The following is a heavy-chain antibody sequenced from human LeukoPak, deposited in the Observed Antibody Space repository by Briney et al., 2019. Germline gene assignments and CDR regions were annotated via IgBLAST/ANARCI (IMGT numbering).Heavy chain of an antibody. J-gene: IGHJ4*02. D-gene: IGHD2-21*01. Sequence: QPGGSLRLSCAASGFTFSSHAMNWARQAPGKGLEWVSAISGSGGSTYYADSVKGRFTISRDNSKNTVFLQMNSLRAEDTALYYCTRDAYCGGDCYRPNFDYWGQGTLVTVSS. V-gene: IGHV3-23*01. CDR2: ISGSGGST. CDR3: TRDAYCGGDCYRPNFDY. CDR1: GFTFSSHA.